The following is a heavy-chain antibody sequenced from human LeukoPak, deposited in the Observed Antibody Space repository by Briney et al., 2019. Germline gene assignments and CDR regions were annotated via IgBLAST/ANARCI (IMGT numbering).Heavy chain of an antibody. Sequence: GASVKVSCKASGYTFTGYYMHWVRQAPGQGLEWMGWINPNSGGTNYAQKFQGRVTMTRDTSISTAYMELSRLRSDDTAVYYCVSPQSIAAAGTTGENWFDPWGQGTLVTVSS. CDR2: INPNSGGT. CDR3: VSPQSIAAAGTTGENWFDP. V-gene: IGHV1-2*02. J-gene: IGHJ5*02. D-gene: IGHD6-13*01. CDR1: GYTFTGYY.